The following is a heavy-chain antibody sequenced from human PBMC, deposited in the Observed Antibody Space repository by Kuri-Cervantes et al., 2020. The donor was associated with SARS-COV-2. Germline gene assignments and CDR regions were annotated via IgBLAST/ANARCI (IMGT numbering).Heavy chain of an antibody. D-gene: IGHD4-17*01. J-gene: IGHJ3*02. CDR3: ARATKADYGDYIDAFDI. CDR1: GGSNSSGSYY. CDR2: IYTSGST. Sequence: SCTVSGGSNSSGSYYWNWIRQPAGKGLEWIGRIYTSGSTNYNPSLKSRVTISVDTSKNQFSLKLSSVTAADTAVYYCARATKADYGDYIDAFDIWGQGTMVTVSS. V-gene: IGHV4-61*02.